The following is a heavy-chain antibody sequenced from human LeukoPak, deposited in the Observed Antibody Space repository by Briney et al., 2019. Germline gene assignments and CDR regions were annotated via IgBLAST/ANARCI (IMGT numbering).Heavy chain of an antibody. CDR1: GGSFSGYY. V-gene: IGHV4-34*01. CDR3: AAPAYYYDSSGYPTSYYFDY. CDR2: INHSGST. D-gene: IGHD3-22*01. J-gene: IGHJ4*02. Sequence: SETLSLTCAVYGGSFSGYYWSWIRQPPGKGLEWIGEINHSGSTNYNPSLKSRATISVDTSKNQFSLKLSSVTAADTAVYYCAAPAYYYDSSGYPTSYYFDYWGQGTLVTVSS.